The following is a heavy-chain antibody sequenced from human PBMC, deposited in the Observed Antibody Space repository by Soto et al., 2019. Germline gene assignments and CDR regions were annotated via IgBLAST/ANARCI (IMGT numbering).Heavy chain of an antibody. CDR3: ASTIYPYYYYMDV. J-gene: IGHJ6*03. V-gene: IGHV4-34*01. CDR2: INHSGST. CDR1: GGSFSGYY. D-gene: IGHD3-3*01. Sequence: PSETLSLTCAVYGGSFSGYYWSWIRQPPGKGLEWIGEINHSGSTNYNPSLKSRVTISVDTSKNQFSLKLSSVTAADTAVYYCASTIYPYYYYMDVWGKGTMVTVSS.